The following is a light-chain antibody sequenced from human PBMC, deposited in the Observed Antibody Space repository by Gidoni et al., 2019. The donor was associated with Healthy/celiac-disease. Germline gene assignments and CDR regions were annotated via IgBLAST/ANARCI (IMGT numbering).Light chain of an antibody. CDR3: QQYNNWPRIT. J-gene: IGKJ5*01. CDR2: GAS. Sequence: EIRMTQSPATLSVSPGERATLSCRASQSVSSNLAWYQQKPGQAPRLLIYGASTRATGIPARFSGSGSGTEFTLTISSLQSEDFAVYYCQQYNNWPRITFGQGTRLEIK. CDR1: QSVSSN. V-gene: IGKV3-15*01.